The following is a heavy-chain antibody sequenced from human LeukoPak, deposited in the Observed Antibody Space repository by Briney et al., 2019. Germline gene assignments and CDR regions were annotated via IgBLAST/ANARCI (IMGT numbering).Heavy chain of an antibody. V-gene: IGHV1-18*04. CDR1: GYTFTSYG. CDR2: ICAYNGNT. Sequence: ASVKVSCKASGYTFTSYGISWVRQAPGQGLEWMGWICAYNGNTNYARKLQGRVTITTDTSTSTAYMELRSLRSDDTAVYYCARMGEYIVVVVAATPFDYWGQGTLVTVSS. J-gene: IGHJ4*02. CDR3: ARMGEYIVVVVAATPFDY. D-gene: IGHD2-15*01.